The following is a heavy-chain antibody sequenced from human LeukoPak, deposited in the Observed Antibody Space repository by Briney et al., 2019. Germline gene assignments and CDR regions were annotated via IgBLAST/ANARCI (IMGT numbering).Heavy chain of an antibody. J-gene: IGHJ4*02. Sequence: SETLSLTCTVSGGSISSGSYYWSWIRQPAGKGLEWIGRIYTSGSTNYNPSLKSRVTISVDTSKNQFSLKLSSVTAADTAVYYCARGSRDGYAVDYWGQGTLVTVSS. D-gene: IGHD5-24*01. V-gene: IGHV4-61*02. CDR2: IYTSGST. CDR3: ARGSRDGYAVDY. CDR1: GGSISSGSYY.